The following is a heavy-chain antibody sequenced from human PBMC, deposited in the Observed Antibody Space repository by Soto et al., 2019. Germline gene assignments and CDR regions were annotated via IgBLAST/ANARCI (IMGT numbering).Heavy chain of an antibody. J-gene: IGHJ4*02. CDR2: IKSKTDGGTT. D-gene: IGHD2-21*02. Sequence: EVQLVESGGGLVKPGGSLRLSCAASGFTFSNAWMNWVRQAPGKGLEWVGRIKSKTDGGTTDYAAPVKGRFTISRDDSKNTLYLQMNSLQTEDTAVYYCTQAYCGGDCYLADFDYWGQGTLVTVSS. CDR1: GFTFSNAW. V-gene: IGHV3-15*07. CDR3: TQAYCGGDCYLADFDY.